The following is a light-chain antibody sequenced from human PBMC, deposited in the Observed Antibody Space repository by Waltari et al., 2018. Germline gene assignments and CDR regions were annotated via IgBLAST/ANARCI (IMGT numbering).Light chain of an antibody. CDR2: GAS. J-gene: IGKJ1*01. CDR1: QSISRT. V-gene: IGKV3-20*01. CDR3: QHYVRLPVT. Sequence: EIVLTQSPGTLSLSPGERATLTYRASQSISRTLAWYQQKPGQAPRLLIYGASTRPTGIPDRFSGSGSGTDFSLTISRLEPEDFAVYYCQHYVRLPVTFGQGTKVEIK.